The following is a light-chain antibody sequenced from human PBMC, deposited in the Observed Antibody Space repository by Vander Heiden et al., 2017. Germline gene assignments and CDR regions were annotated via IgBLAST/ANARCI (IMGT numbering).Light chain of an antibody. J-gene: IGKJ4*01. CDR3: QQRSNWPPRT. Sequence: DIVFTQSPATLSWSPGLRAHLSCRASQRVSSYLAWYQQKPGQAPRLLIYDASSRATGIPARFSGSGSGTDFTLTISSLEPEDFAVYYCQQRSNWPPRTFGGGTKVEIK. V-gene: IGKV3-11*01. CDR1: QRVSSY. CDR2: DAS.